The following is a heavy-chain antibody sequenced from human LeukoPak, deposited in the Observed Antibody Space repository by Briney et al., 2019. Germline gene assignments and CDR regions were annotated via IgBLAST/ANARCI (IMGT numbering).Heavy chain of an antibody. D-gene: IGHD1-26*01. Sequence: KPSETLSLTCAVYGESLSKYYWTWIRQSPGKGLEWIGEVNHRGSTNLNPSLTSRVTISVDTSKNQFSLKVSSVTAADTAVYYCARYSASSGWFDPWGQGTLVTVSS. CDR3: ARYSASSGWFDP. V-gene: IGHV4-34*01. CDR1: GESLSKYY. J-gene: IGHJ5*02. CDR2: VNHRGST.